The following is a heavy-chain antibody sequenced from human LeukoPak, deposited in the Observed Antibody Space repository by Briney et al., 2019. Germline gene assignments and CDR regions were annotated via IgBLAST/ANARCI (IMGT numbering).Heavy chain of an antibody. CDR1: GFTVSSNY. CDR2: ISGSGGST. V-gene: IGHV3-23*01. CDR3: AKDALISFRGAWSQSDY. D-gene: IGHD3-16*02. J-gene: IGHJ4*02. Sequence: AGGSLRLSCAASGFTVSSNYMSWVRQAPGKGLEWVSAISGSGGSTYYADSVKGRFTISRDNSKNTLYLQMNSPRAEDTAVYYCAKDALISFRGAWSQSDYWGQGTLVTVSS.